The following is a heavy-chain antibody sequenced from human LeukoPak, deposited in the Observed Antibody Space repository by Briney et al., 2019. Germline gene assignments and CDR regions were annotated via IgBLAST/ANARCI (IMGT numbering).Heavy chain of an antibody. J-gene: IGHJ4*02. CDR2: ISHSGST. V-gene: IGHV4-34*01. CDR3: ARVGGSVDY. CDR1: GGSFSGYY. Sequence: SETLSLTCAVYGGSFSGYYWSWIRQPPGKGLEWIGEISHSGSTNYNPSLKSRVTISVDTSKNQFSLKLSSVTAADTAVYYCARVGGSVDYWGQGTLVTVSS.